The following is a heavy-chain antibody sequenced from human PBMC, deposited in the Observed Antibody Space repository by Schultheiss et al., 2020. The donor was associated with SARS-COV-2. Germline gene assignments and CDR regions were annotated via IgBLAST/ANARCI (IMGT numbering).Heavy chain of an antibody. D-gene: IGHD3-3*01. Sequence: GGSLRLSCAASGFTFSGSAMHWVRQASGKGLEWVGRIRSKANSYATAYAASVKGRFTISRDDSKNTAYLQMNSLKTEDTAVYYCTTYDFWSGYWGLGYWGQGTLVTVSS. CDR2: IRSKANSYAT. V-gene: IGHV3-73*01. CDR3: TTYDFWSGYWGLGY. J-gene: IGHJ4*02. CDR1: GFTFSGSA.